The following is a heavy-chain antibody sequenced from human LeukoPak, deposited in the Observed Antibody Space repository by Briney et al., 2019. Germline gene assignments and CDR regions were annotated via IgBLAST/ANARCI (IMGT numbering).Heavy chain of an antibody. V-gene: IGHV3-30*04. CDR3: ARGGPLGDTNRFDF. D-gene: IGHD2-8*01. Sequence: GGSLRLSCAASGFTFTAYAMHWVRQAPGKGLEWVALLAYDGTNEAYSNSVKGRFTISRDNSKNTVFLQMDNLRLDDTAVYYCARGGPLGDTNRFDFWGQGALVTVSS. CDR1: GFTFTAYA. J-gene: IGHJ4*02. CDR2: LAYDGTNE.